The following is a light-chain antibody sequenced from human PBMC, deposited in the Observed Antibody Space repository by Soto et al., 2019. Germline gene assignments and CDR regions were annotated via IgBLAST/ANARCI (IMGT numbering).Light chain of an antibody. CDR3: QQRSNWLT. V-gene: IGKV3-11*01. CDR1: QSVSSY. J-gene: IGKJ4*01. CDR2: DAS. Sequence: LTQSPATLSLSPGERATLSCRASQSVSSYLAWYQQKPGQAPRLLIYDASNRATGIPARFSGSGSGTDFTLTISSLEPEDFAVYYCQQRSNWLTFGGGTKVEIK.